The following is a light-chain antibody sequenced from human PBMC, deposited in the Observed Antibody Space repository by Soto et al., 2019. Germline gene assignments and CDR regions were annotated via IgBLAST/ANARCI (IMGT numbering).Light chain of an antibody. J-gene: IGKJ1*01. CDR1: QSIRYW. Sequence: IQMTQSPSTLSASVGDRATITCLASQSIRYWLAWFQQKPGKAPKLLIFAASSLQSGVPSRFSGSRSGPDFTLTISSLQPEDFATYYCQQSYSSPPTFGQGTKVAI. CDR3: QQSYSSPPT. V-gene: IGKV1-39*01. CDR2: AAS.